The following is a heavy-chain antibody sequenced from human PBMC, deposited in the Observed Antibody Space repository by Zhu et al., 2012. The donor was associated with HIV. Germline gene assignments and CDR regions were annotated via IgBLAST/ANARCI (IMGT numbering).Heavy chain of an antibody. CDR1: GGSISSSSYF. Sequence: QVQLQESGPGLVKPSETLSLTCTVSGGSISSSSYFWGWIRQPPGKGLEWIGSIYYSGSTYYNPSLKSRVTMSVDTSKNQFSLKLSSVTAADTAVYYCARLFDTYGLYYFDYWGQGTLVTVSS. V-gene: IGHV4-39*01. CDR3: ARLFDTYGLYYFDY. D-gene: IGHD5-18*01. J-gene: IGHJ4*02. CDR2: IYYSGST.